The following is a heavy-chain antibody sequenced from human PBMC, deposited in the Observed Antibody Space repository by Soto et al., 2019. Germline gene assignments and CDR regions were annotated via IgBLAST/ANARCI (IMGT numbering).Heavy chain of an antibody. V-gene: IGHV4-59*01. CDR2: IYYSGST. J-gene: IGHJ6*02. CDR3: ARDLRGDTAMVSLGMDV. CDR1: GGSISSYY. D-gene: IGHD5-18*01. Sequence: SETLSLTCTVSGGSISSYYWSWIRQPPGKGLEWIGYIYYSGSTNYNPSLKSRVTISVDTSKNQFSLKLSSVTAADTAVYYCARDLRGDTAMVSLGMDVWGQGTTVTVSS.